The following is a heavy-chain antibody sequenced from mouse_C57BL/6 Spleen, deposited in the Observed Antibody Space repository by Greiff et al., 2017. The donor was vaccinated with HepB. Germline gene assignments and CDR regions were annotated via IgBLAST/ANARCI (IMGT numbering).Heavy chain of an antibody. V-gene: IGHV14-4*01. CDR2: IDPENGDT. J-gene: IGHJ3*01. Sequence: VTLKESGAELVRPGASVKLSCTASGFNIKDDYMHWVKQRPEQGLEWIGWIDPENGDTEYASKFQGKATITADTSSNTAYLQLSSLTSEDTAVYYCTHYGSSPFAYWGQGTLVTVSA. CDR3: THYGSSPFAY. D-gene: IGHD1-1*01. CDR1: GFNIKDDY.